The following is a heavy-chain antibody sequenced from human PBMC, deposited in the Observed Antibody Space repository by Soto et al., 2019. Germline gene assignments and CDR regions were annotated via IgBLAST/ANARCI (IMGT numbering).Heavy chain of an antibody. V-gene: IGHV4-34*01. J-gene: IGHJ3*02. CDR1: GGSFSGYY. D-gene: IGHD3-16*01. CDR3: ARWAPGGDDAFDI. Sequence: SETLSLTCAVYGGSFSGYYWSWIRQPPGKGLEWIGEINHSGSTNYNPSLKSRVTISVDTSKNQFSLKLSSVTAADTAVYYCARWAPGGDDAFDIWGQGTMVTVSS. CDR2: INHSGST.